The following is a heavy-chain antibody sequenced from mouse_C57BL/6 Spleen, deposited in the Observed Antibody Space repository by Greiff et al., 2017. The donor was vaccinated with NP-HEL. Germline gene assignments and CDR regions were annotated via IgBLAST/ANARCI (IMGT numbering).Heavy chain of an antibody. D-gene: IGHD1-1*01. J-gene: IGHJ1*03. CDR1: GFTFSDYG. CDR3: ARDYYGSSWYFDV. Sequence: EVMLVESGGGLVKPGGSLKLSCAASGFTFSDYGMHWVRQAPEKGLEWVAYISSGSSTIYYADTVKGRFTISRDNAKNTLCLQMTSLRSEDTAMYYCARDYYGSSWYFDVWGTGTTVTVSS. CDR2: ISSGSSTI. V-gene: IGHV5-17*01.